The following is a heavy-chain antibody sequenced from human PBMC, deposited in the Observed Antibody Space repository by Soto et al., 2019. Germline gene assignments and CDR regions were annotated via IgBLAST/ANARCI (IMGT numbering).Heavy chain of an antibody. V-gene: IGHV1-18*01. Sequence: ASVKVSCKASGYTFTSYGISWVRQAPGQGLEWMGWISAYNGNTNYAQKLQGRVTMTTDTSTSTAYMELRSLRSDDTAVYYCARSLGERAIPHGSYYYYGMDVWGQGTTVTVSS. CDR3: ARSLGERAIPHGSYYYYGMDV. CDR2: ISAYNGNT. D-gene: IGHD3-10*01. CDR1: GYTFTSYG. J-gene: IGHJ6*02.